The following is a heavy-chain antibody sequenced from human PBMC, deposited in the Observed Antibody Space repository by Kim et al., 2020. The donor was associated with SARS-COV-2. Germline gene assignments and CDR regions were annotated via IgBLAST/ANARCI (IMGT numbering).Heavy chain of an antibody. V-gene: IGHV3-48*02. D-gene: IGHD6-19*01. CDR3: ARDRGPLIAVASVVPYGMDV. J-gene: IGHJ6*02. Sequence: RFTISRDNAKNSLYLQMNSLRDEDTAVYYCARDRGPLIAVASVVPYGMDVWGQGTTVTVSS.